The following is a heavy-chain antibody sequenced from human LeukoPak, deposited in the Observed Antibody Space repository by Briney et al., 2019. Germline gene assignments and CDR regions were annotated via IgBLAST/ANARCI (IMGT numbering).Heavy chain of an antibody. CDR2: IYHSGST. CDR1: GYSISSGYY. D-gene: IGHD1-26*01. CDR3: ARLSIVGATLPDFDY. Sequence: SETLSLTCAVSGYSISSGYYWSWIRQPPGKGLEWIGSIYHSGSTYYNPSLKSRVTISVDTSKNQFSLKLSSVTAADTAVYYCARLSIVGATLPDFDYWGQGTLVTVSS. V-gene: IGHV4-38-2*01. J-gene: IGHJ4*02.